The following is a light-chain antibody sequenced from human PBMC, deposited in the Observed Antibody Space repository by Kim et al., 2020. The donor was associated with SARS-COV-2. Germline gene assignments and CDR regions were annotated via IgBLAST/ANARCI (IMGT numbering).Light chain of an antibody. CDR3: CSYSGTYTLAV. Sequence: QSALTQPRSVSGSPGQSVTISCTGSSSDIGGYNYVSWYQRYPDKAPKLMIYDVNRRPSGVPDRFSGSKSGNTASLTISGLQAEDEAVYYCCSYSGTYTLAVFGTGTKVTVL. V-gene: IGLV2-11*01. CDR2: DVN. J-gene: IGLJ1*01. CDR1: SSDIGGYNY.